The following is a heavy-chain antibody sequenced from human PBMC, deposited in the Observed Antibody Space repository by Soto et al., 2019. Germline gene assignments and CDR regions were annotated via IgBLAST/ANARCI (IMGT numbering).Heavy chain of an antibody. CDR2: IIPIFGTP. V-gene: IGHV1-69*01. CDR3: ARDRDDYCSGNYYNRIDF. Sequence: QVQLVQSGAEVKKPGSSVKVSCKASGGIFSTYAISWLRGAPGQGLEWMGGIIPIFGTPNYAQRFQGRVTITADESTSTAYMELSRLRSEDTAVYYCARDRDDYCSGNYYNRIDFWGQGTLVTVSS. CDR1: GGIFSTYA. D-gene: IGHD3-10*01. J-gene: IGHJ4*02.